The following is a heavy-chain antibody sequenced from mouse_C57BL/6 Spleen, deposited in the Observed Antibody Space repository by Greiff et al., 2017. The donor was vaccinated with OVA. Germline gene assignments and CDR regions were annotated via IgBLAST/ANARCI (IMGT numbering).Heavy chain of an antibody. J-gene: IGHJ4*01. Sequence: EVKVVESGGGLVQPGGSLKLSCAASGFTFSDYGMAWVRQAPRKGPEWVAFISNLAYSIYYADTVTGRFTISRENAKNTLYLEMSSLRSEDTAMYYCARHAARGVDYAMDYWGQGTSVTVSS. CDR2: ISNLAYSI. CDR1: GFTFSDYG. V-gene: IGHV5-15*01. CDR3: ARHAARGVDYAMDY.